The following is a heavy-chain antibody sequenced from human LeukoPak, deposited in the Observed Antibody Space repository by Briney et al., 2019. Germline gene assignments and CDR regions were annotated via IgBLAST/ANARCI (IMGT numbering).Heavy chain of an antibody. CDR1: GGTFSSYA. Sequence: SVKVSCKASGGTFSSYAISWVRQAPGQGLEWMGGIIPIFGTANYAQKLQGRVTMTTDTSTSTAYMELRSLRSDDTAVYYCARQGYGGNPQGAADYWGQGTLVTVSS. CDR3: ARQGYGGNPQGAADY. V-gene: IGHV1-69*05. CDR2: IIPIFGTA. J-gene: IGHJ4*02. D-gene: IGHD4-23*01.